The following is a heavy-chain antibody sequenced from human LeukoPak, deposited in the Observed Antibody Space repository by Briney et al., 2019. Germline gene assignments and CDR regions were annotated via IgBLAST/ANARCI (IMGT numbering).Heavy chain of an antibody. V-gene: IGHV4-34*01. Sequence: SETLSLTCGVYGGSLSGYYWSWIRQPPGKGLDWIGDINHSGRTNNNPSLKSRVTISVDTSKNQFSLKLSSVTAADTAVYYCARADHYYYYMDVWGKGTTVTVSS. CDR1: GGSLSGYY. CDR3: ARADHYYYYMDV. J-gene: IGHJ6*03. CDR2: INHSGRT.